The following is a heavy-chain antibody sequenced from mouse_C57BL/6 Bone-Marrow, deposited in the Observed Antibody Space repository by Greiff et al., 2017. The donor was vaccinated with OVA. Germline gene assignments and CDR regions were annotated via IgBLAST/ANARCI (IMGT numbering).Heavy chain of an antibody. CDR1: GYTFTSYW. J-gene: IGHJ4*01. CDR2: IYPGSGST. V-gene: IGHV1-55*01. Sequence: QVQLKQPGAELVKPGASVKMSCKASGYTFTSYWITWVKQRPGQGLEWIGDIYPGSGSTNYNEKFKSKATLTVDTSSSTAYMQLSSLTSEDSAVYYCATGQDYDAMDYWGQGTSVTVSS. CDR3: ATGQDYDAMDY.